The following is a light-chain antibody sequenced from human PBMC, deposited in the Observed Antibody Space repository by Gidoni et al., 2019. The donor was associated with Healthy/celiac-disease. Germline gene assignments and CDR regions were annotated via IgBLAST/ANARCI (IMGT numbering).Light chain of an antibody. V-gene: IGKV1-5*03. CDR3: QQYNSYSRT. CDR1: QSISSW. Sequence: DIQMTQSPSTLSASVGDRVTITCRASQSISSWLAWYQQKPGKAPKLLIYTASSLESGVPSRFSGCGSGTEFTLTISSLQPDDFATYYCQQYNSYSRTFGQGTKVEIK. CDR2: TAS. J-gene: IGKJ1*01.